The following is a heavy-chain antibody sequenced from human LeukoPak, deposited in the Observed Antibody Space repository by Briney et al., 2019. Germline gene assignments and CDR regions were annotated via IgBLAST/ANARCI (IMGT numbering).Heavy chain of an antibody. V-gene: IGHV3-23*01. Sequence: PGGSLRLSYAASGFTFSSYAMSWVRQAPGKGLEWVSAISGSGGSTYYADSVKGRFTISRDNSKNTLYLQMNSLRAEDTAVYYCAKDLLWFGELERLPIDYWGQGTLVTVSS. CDR3: AKDLLWFGELERLPIDY. CDR2: ISGSGGST. J-gene: IGHJ4*02. D-gene: IGHD3-10*01. CDR1: GFTFSSYA.